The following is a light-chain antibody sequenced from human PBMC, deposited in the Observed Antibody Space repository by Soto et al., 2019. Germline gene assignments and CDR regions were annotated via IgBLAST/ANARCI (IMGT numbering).Light chain of an antibody. CDR2: EVT. CDR3: RSYADSSPYI. J-gene: IGLJ1*01. V-gene: IGLV2-23*02. CDR1: SSDVGSYNL. Sequence: QSALTQPASVSGSPGQSITISCTGTSSDVGSYNLVSWYRQHPGKAPKLMIYEVTKRPSGVSNRFSGSKSGNTASLTIFGLQAEDEADYYCRSYADSSPYIFGNGTKVTVL.